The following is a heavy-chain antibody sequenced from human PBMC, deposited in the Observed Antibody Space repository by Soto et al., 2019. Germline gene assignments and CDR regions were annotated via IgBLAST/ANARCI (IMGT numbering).Heavy chain of an antibody. CDR3: AASYGSGYRAFDY. V-gene: IGHV1-69*02. CDR2: INPIVSMS. CDR1: GDTFSFYT. Sequence: QVQLVQSGTEVKKPGSSVKVSCKASGDTFSFYTINWVRQAPGLGLEWVGRINPIVSMSNYAQKFQGRVSMTADKSTSPAYMELRSLRSDDTAMYFCAASYGSGYRAFDYWGQGALVIVYS. J-gene: IGHJ4*02. D-gene: IGHD3-10*01.